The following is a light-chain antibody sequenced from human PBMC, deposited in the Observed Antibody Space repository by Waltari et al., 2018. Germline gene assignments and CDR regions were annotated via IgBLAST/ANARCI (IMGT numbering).Light chain of an antibody. Sequence: QSALTQTASVSGSPGQSITISCTGTSSVIGSFNLVSWYQQHQGKAPKLMIYEVSQRPSWASNRVSSSKSANTASLTISGLQAEDEADYYCCSCAVTLPFVVGTGTKVTVL. J-gene: IGLJ1*01. CDR3: CSCAVTLPFV. CDR1: SSVIGSFNL. V-gene: IGLV2-23*02. CDR2: EVS.